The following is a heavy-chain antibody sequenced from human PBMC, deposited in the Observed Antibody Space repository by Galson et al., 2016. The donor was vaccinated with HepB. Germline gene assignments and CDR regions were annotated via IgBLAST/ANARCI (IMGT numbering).Heavy chain of an antibody. CDR1: GGYISSSDW. D-gene: IGHD6-25*01. J-gene: IGHJ4*02. CDR3: ARQYRGGPSDS. CDR2: IFHSGRV. V-gene: IGHV4-4*02. Sequence: SETLSLTCAVSGGYISSSDWWSWVRQSPGQGLEWIGQIFHSGRVNYTPSLASRVTISIDTSNNHFSLRLTSVTAADTALYYCARQYRGGPSDSWGQGTLVIVSS.